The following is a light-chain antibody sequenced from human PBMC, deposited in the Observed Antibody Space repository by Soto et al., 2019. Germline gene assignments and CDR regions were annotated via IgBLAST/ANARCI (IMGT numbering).Light chain of an antibody. J-gene: IGKJ3*01. V-gene: IGKV1D-13*01. CDR3: QQLNDYPFA. CDR2: DAS. Sequence: AVQLTQSPSSLSSSVGDRVTITCRASQGISSVLAWYQQKPGKAPKLLIYDASTLQSGVPSRFSGSGSGTVFTLTISSLQPEDFATYYCQQLNDYPFAFGPGTKVYIK. CDR1: QGISSV.